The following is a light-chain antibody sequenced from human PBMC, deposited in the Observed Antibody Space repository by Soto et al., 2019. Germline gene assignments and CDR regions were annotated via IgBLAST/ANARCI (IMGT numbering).Light chain of an antibody. V-gene: IGKV1-39*01. CDR1: QGIRSA. J-gene: IGKJ2*01. CDR2: AAS. Sequence: IQVTQSPSSLSASVGDRVTITCRTSQGIRSALGWYQQKPGKVPKLLIYAASSVQSGVPARLSGSGSATFFTLTIHNLQPDDFATYFCQQTHSIPPTFGPGTKV. CDR3: QQTHSIPPT.